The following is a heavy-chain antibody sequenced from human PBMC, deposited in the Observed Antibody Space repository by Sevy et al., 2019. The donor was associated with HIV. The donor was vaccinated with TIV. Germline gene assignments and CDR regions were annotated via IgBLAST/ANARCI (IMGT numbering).Heavy chain of an antibody. J-gene: IGHJ3*01. CDR2: IYYSGTT. Sequence: SETLSLTCTVSDVSISSGTNYWGWIRQPRGKGLEWIGSIYYSGTTYYNPSLKSRVTMSADTSMNQFSLKRSSVTVADTAVYYCARQRGGGYEYDASDFWGQGTMVTVSS. CDR1: DVSISSGTNY. D-gene: IGHD6-19*01. V-gene: IGHV4-39*01. CDR3: ARQRGGGYEYDASDF.